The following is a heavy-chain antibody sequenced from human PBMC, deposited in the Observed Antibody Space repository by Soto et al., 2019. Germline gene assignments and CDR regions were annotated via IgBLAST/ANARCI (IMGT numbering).Heavy chain of an antibody. J-gene: IGHJ4*02. CDR1: GFTFSSYG. D-gene: IGHD4-17*01. CDR3: ARGLDYGDPGSFDY. V-gene: IGHV3-33*01. Sequence: QVPLVESGGGVVQPGRSLRLSCAASGFTFSSYGMHWVRQAPGKGLEWVAVIWYDGSNKYYADSVKGRFTISRDNSKNTLYLQMNSLRAEDTAVYYCARGLDYGDPGSFDYWGQGTLVTVSS. CDR2: IWYDGSNK.